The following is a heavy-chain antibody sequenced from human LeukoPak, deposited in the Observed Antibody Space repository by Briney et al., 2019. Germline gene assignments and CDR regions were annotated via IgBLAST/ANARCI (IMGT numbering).Heavy chain of an antibody. CDR1: GVTFGTYG. CDR3: AKVLPLTFYYMDV. Sequence: QPGGSLRLSCVASGVTFGTYGLHWVRQAPGKGLEWVAFIRFDGGDKSYADSVKGRFTISRDNSKNTPYLQMNSLRVEDTAIYYCAKVLPLTFYYMDVWGKGTTVTVSS. J-gene: IGHJ6*03. D-gene: IGHD4/OR15-4a*01. V-gene: IGHV3-30*02. CDR2: IRFDGGDK.